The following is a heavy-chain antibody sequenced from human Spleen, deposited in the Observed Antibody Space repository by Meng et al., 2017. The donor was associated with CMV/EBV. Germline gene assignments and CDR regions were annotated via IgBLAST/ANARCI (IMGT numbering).Heavy chain of an antibody. D-gene: IGHD1-1*01. CDR3: ARVGTRSYYYFDY. V-gene: IGHV1-2*02. Sequence: ASVKVSCKASGYTFTGYYMHWVRQAPGQGLQWMGWINPNSGDTNYAQKFQGRVTMTRDTSISTAYMELSRLRSDDTAVYYCARVGTRSYYYFDYWGQGTLVTVS. CDR2: INPNSGDT. CDR1: GYTFTGYY. J-gene: IGHJ4*02.